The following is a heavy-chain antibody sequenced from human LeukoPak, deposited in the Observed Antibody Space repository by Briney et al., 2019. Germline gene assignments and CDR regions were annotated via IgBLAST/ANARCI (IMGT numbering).Heavy chain of an antibody. V-gene: IGHV3-23*01. CDR1: GFTFSSYA. CDR2: ISGSGDST. CDR3: AKVSSSWYNDYFDY. D-gene: IGHD6-13*01. Sequence: GGSLRLSCAASGFTFSSYAISWVRQAPGKGLEWVSAISGSGDSTYYTDSVKGRFTISRDNSKNTLYLQMNSLRAEDTAVYYCAKVSSSWYNDYFDYWGQGTLVTVSS. J-gene: IGHJ4*02.